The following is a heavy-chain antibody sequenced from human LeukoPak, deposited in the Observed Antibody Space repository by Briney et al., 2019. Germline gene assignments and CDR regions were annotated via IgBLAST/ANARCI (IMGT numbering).Heavy chain of an antibody. J-gene: IGHJ4*02. D-gene: IGHD3-9*01. CDR3: AREGGDDILTGYQDY. CDR2: INPNNGDT. V-gene: IGHV1-2*02. Sequence: ASVKVSCKASGYILTTYFIHCVRQAPGQGLEWMGWINPNNGDTNYVQKFQGRVTMTRDTSISTAYMELTRLRSDDTAVYYCAREGGDDILTGYQDYWGQGTLVTVSS. CDR1: GYILTTYF.